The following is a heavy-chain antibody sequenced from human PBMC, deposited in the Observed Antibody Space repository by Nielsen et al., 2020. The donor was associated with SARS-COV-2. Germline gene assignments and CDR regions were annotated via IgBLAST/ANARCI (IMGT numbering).Heavy chain of an antibody. CDR1: GFTFSSYS. CDR3: ARDWGIYYYYGMDV. Sequence: GGSLRLSCAASGFTFSSYSMNWVRQAPGKGLEWVSSISSSSSYIYYADSVKGRFTISRDNAKNSLYLQMNSLRAEDTAVYYCARDWGIYYYYGMDVWGQGTTVTVSS. D-gene: IGHD7-27*01. V-gene: IGHV3-21*01. CDR2: ISSSSSYI. J-gene: IGHJ6*02.